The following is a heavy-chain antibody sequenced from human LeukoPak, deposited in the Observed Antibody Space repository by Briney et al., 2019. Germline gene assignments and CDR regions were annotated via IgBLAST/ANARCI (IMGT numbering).Heavy chain of an antibody. V-gene: IGHV3-66*01. D-gene: IGHD3-22*01. J-gene: IGHJ4*02. CDR1: GFTVSSNY. CDR3: ARVRTYYDSSGYYY. CDR2: IYSGGST. Sequence: GGSLRLSCAASGFTVSSNYMSWVRQAPGKGLEWVSVIYSGGSTYYADSVKGRFTISRDNSKNTLYLQMNSLRAEDTAVYYCARVRTYYDSSGYYYWGQGTLVTVSS.